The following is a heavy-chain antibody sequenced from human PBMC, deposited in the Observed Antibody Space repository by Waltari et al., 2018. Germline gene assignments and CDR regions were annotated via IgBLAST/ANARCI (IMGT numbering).Heavy chain of an antibody. D-gene: IGHD1-1*01. J-gene: IGHJ4*02. CDR1: GFTLSSYW. Sequence: EVQLEESGGGLVQPGGSLRPSCRASGFTLSSYWMSWVRHAPGKGLEWVATINEGGGERYYVDSVRGRFTISRDNAQNSLYLQMNSLRGEDTAVYYCATGHNPGRGQGALVTVSS. V-gene: IGHV3-7*01. CDR2: INEGGGER. CDR3: ATGHNPG.